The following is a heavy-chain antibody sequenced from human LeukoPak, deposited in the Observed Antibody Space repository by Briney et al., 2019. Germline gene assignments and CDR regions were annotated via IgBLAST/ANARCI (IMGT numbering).Heavy chain of an antibody. V-gene: IGHV4-38-2*02. D-gene: IGHD1-14*01. Sequence: PSETLSLTCTVSGYSISSGYYWGWIRQPPGKGLEWIGEINHSGSTNYNPSLKSRVTISVDTSKNQFSLKLSSVTAADTAVYYCARAGSDSWWPTSFPLNWFDPWGQGTLVTVSS. CDR2: INHSGST. CDR1: GYSISSGYY. CDR3: ARAGSDSWWPTSFPLNWFDP. J-gene: IGHJ5*02.